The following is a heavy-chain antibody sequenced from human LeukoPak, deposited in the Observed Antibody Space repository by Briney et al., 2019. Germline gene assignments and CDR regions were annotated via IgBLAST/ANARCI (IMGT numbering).Heavy chain of an antibody. CDR1: GFTFSNYY. CDR2: IYTDGTT. Sequence: PGGSLRLSCAASGFTFSNYYMGWVRQTPGKELEWVSNIYTDGTTYYADSMKGRFTISRDNSKNTVHLQMNSLRVEDTAVYFCARLETLGSWRFDFRGQGTLVTVSS. J-gene: IGHJ4*02. CDR3: ARLETLGSWRFDF. V-gene: IGHV3-53*05. D-gene: IGHD3-10*01.